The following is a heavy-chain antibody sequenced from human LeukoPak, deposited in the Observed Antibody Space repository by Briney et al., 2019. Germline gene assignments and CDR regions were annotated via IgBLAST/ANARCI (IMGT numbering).Heavy chain of an antibody. CDR2: ISADKGNT. D-gene: IGHD6-13*01. CDR1: GYTFTSYA. V-gene: IGHV1-18*01. J-gene: IGHJ5*02. CDR3: ARDARIAAAGLFDP. Sequence: ASVKVSCKASGYTFTSYAMNWVRDDPGQGVEWRGWISADKGNTNYARKLQGRVTMTTDTSTSTAYMELRSLRTDDTAVYYCARDARIAAAGLFDPWGQGALVTVSS.